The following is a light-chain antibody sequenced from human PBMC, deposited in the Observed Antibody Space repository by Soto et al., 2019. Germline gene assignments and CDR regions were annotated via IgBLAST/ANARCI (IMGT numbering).Light chain of an antibody. Sequence: QSALTQPASVSGSPGQSITISCTGTSSDIGAYKYVSWFQQHPGKAPKLMIYDVSNRPSGVSNRFSGSKSGNTASLTISGLHTEDEADYYCCSFKSSSPYVFGTGTQLPVL. CDR3: CSFKSSSPYV. CDR2: DVS. V-gene: IGLV2-14*01. CDR1: SSDIGAYKY. J-gene: IGLJ1*01.